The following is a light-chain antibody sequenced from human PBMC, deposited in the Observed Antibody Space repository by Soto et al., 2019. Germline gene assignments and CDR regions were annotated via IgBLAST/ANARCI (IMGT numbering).Light chain of an antibody. Sequence: DIQMTQSPSSLSASVGDRVTITCRASQGISNDLAWDQQKPGKFPKRLIYAVSTLQSEVPSRFSGSGSGTDCTLAISGLQPEDVATNYCSKYKSAPPTLGRGTKVALK. V-gene: IGKV1-27*01. CDR3: SKYKSAPPT. J-gene: IGKJ4*01. CDR1: QGISND. CDR2: AVS.